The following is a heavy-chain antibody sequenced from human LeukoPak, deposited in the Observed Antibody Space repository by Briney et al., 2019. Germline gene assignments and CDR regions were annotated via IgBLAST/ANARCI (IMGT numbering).Heavy chain of an antibody. CDR3: AGGEWELSYFDY. Sequence: ASVKVSCKASGYTFTSYAMHWVRQAPGQRLEWMGWINAGNGNTKYSQKFQGRVTITRDTSASTAYMELSSLRSEDTAVYYCAGGEWELSYFDYWGQGTLVTVSS. CDR1: GYTFTSYA. CDR2: INAGNGNT. D-gene: IGHD1-26*01. V-gene: IGHV1-3*01. J-gene: IGHJ4*02.